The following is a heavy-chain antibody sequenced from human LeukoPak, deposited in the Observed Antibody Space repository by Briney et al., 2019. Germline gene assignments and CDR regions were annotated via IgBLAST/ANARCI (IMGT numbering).Heavy chain of an antibody. CDR1: GGSISSYY. D-gene: IGHD3-16*01. CDR2: IYYSGST. CDR3: ARDLRGAGHFDY. V-gene: IGHV4-59*01. J-gene: IGHJ4*02. Sequence: SETLSLTCTVSGGSISSYYWSWIRQPPGKGLEWIGYIYYSGSTNYDPSLKSRVTISVDTSKNQFSLKLSSVTAADTAVYYCARDLRGAGHFDYWGQGTLVTVSS.